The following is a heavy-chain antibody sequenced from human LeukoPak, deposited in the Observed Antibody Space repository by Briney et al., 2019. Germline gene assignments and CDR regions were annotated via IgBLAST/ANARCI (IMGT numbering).Heavy chain of an antibody. V-gene: IGHV1-69*13. CDR3: ARDRRRYRSGGSCYSGAAWFDP. CDR2: IIPIFGTA. D-gene: IGHD2-15*01. CDR1: GGTFSSYA. Sequence: SVKVSCKASGGTFSSYAISWVRQAPGQGLEWMGGIIPIFGTANYAQKFQGRVTITADESTSTAYMELSSLRSEDTAVYYCARDRRRYRSGGSCYSGAAWFDPWGQGTLVTVSS. J-gene: IGHJ5*02.